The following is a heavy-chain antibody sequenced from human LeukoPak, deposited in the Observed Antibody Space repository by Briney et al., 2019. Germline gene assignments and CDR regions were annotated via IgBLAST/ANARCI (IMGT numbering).Heavy chain of an antibody. CDR2: ISAYNGNT. V-gene: IGHV1-18*01. CDR3: AREPRGYYGSGSYYNVYFGFDY. D-gene: IGHD3-10*01. CDR1: GYTFTSYG. Sequence: ASVKVSCKASGYTFTSYGISWVRQAPGQGLEWMGWISAYNGNTNYAQKLQGRVTMTTDTSTSTAYMELRSLRSDDTAVYYCAREPRGYYGSGSYYNVYFGFDYWGQGTLVTVSS. J-gene: IGHJ4*02.